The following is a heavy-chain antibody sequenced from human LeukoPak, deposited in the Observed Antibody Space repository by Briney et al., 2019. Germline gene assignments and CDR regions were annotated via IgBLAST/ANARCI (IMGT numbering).Heavy chain of an antibody. CDR2: TYYRSKWYK. V-gene: IGHV6-1*01. J-gene: IGHJ1*01. CDR1: GDSVSSNSAT. CDR3: ARGPSYFQH. Sequence: SQTLSLTCAISGDSVSSNSATWNWIRQSPWRGLEWQGRTYYRSKWYKYYAVSVKGRITINPDTSKNQFSLQLNSVTPEDTAVYYCARGPSYFQHWGQGTLVTVSS.